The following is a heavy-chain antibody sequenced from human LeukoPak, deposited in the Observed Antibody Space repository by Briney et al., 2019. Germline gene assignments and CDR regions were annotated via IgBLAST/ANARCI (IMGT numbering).Heavy chain of an antibody. J-gene: IGHJ4*02. D-gene: IGHD3-22*01. CDR2: ITYNSRYI. CDR3: AKDQGGYYDSHIGYFDY. CDR1: GFSFSRYS. V-gene: IGHV3-21*04. Sequence: GGSLRLSCAASGFSFSRYSMNWVRQAPGKGLEWVSSITYNSRYIYYANSVRGRFTISRDNSKNTLYLQMNSLRAEDTAVYYCAKDQGGYYDSHIGYFDYWGQGTLVTVSS.